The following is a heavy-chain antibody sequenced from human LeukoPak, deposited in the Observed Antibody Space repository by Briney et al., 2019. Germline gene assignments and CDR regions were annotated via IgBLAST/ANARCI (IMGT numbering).Heavy chain of an antibody. V-gene: IGHV4-61*01. CDR1: GGSISSGSYY. Sequence: SETLSLTCTVSGGSISSGSYYWSWIRQPPGKGLEWIGYIYYSGSTNYNPSLKSRVTISVDTSKNQFSLKLSSVTAADTAVYYCARHQHLYSSGWYADYWGQGTLVTVSS. D-gene: IGHD6-19*01. CDR3: ARHQHLYSSGWYADY. J-gene: IGHJ4*02. CDR2: IYYSGST.